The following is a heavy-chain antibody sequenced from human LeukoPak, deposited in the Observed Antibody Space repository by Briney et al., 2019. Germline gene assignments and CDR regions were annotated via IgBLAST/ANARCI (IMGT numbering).Heavy chain of an antibody. CDR2: IHHSGSS. CDR3: ARGGNRFGGFYFDY. V-gene: IGHV4-31*03. D-gene: IGHD3-10*01. CDR1: ADSLSSGGHY. J-gene: IGHJ4*02. Sequence: SETLSLTCTVSADSLSSGGHYWAWIRQLPGKGLESIGFIHHSGSSRHNPSLKDRVAISVGASRKQFALRLSSVTAADTAIYYCARGGNRFGGFYFDYWGQGIQVIVPS.